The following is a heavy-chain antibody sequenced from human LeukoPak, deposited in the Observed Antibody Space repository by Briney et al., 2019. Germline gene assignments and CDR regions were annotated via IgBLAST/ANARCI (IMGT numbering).Heavy chain of an antibody. CDR1: GGSISSSSYY. V-gene: IGHV4-39*07. CDR3: ARYYYDSSGLYAHFDY. J-gene: IGHJ4*02. CDR2: IYYSGST. Sequence: SETLSLTCTVSGGSISSSSYYWGWIRQPPGKGLEWIGSIYYSGSTYYNPSLKSRVTISVDTSKNQFSLKLSSVTAADTAVYYCARYYYDSSGLYAHFDYWGQGTLVTVSS. D-gene: IGHD3-22*01.